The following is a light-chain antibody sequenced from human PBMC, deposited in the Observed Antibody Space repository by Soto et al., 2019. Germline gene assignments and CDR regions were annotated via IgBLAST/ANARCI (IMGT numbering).Light chain of an antibody. V-gene: IGKV1-5*01. CDR2: DAS. J-gene: IGKJ2*01. Sequence: DIPMTQSPSTLSASVGDRATITCRASQSISSWLAWYQQKPGKAPKLLIYDASSLESGVPSRFSGSASGTEFTLTISSLQPDDFATYYCQQYNSYSYTFGQGTKLEIK. CDR1: QSISSW. CDR3: QQYNSYSYT.